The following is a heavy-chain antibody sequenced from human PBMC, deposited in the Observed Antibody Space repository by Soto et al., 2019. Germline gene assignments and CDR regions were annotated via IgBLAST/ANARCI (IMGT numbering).Heavy chain of an antibody. CDR2: IIPILGIA. V-gene: IGHV1-69*02. D-gene: IGHD5-12*01. CDR1: GGTFSSYT. CDR3: ARVAAVEMATIGGAFDI. J-gene: IGHJ3*02. Sequence: GASVKVSCKASGGTFSSYTISWVRQAPGQGLEWMGRIIPILGIANYAQKFQGRVTITADKSTSTAYMELSSLRSEDTAVYYCARVAAVEMATIGGAFDIWGQGTMVTVS.